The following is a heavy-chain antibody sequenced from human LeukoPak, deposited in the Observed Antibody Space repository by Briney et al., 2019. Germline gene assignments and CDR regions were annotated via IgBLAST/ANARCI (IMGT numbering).Heavy chain of an antibody. CDR2: ISAYNGNT. Sequence: ASVQVSCKASGYTFTSYGISWVRQAPGQGLEWMGWISAYNGNTNYAQKLQGRVTMTTDTSTSTAYMELRSLGSDDTAVYYCARVGDDFWSGYYYYCYYGMDVWGQGTTVTVSS. J-gene: IGHJ6*02. CDR1: GYTFTSYG. CDR3: ARVGDDFWSGYYYYCYYGMDV. V-gene: IGHV1-18*01. D-gene: IGHD3-3*01.